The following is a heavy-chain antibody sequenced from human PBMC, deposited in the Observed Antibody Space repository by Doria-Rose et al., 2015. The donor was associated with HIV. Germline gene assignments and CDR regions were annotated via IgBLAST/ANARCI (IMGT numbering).Heavy chain of an antibody. Sequence: SGPVLGKPTETLTLTCTVSGVSLSSPGMGVSWIRQPPGKALEWLANIFSDDERSYKTSLKSRLTISRGTSKSQVVLTMTDMDPVDTATYYCARIKSSRWYHKYYFDFWGQGTLVIVSA. CDR1: GVSLSSPGMG. CDR2: IFSDDER. CDR3: ARIKSSRWYHKYYFDF. D-gene: IGHD6-13*01. J-gene: IGHJ4*02. V-gene: IGHV2-26*01.